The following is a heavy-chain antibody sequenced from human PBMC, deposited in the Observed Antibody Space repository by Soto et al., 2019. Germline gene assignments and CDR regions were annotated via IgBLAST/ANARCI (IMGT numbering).Heavy chain of an antibody. CDR3: ARDPSNYYGSGTYLDY. CDR2: INPSGGST. D-gene: IGHD3-10*01. CDR1: GYTFTSYY. V-gene: IGHV1-46*01. J-gene: IGHJ4*02. Sequence: ASVKVSCKASGYTFTSYYMHWVRQAPGQGLEWMGMINPSGGSTSYAQKFQGRVTMTRDTSTSTVYMELSSLRSEDTAVYYCARDPSNYYGSGTYLDYWGQGTLVTVSS.